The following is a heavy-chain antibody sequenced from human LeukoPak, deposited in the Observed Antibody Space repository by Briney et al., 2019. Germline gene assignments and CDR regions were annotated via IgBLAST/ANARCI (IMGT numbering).Heavy chain of an antibody. D-gene: IGHD2-15*01. CDR1: GGSISSYY. CDR2: IYHSGST. J-gene: IGHJ6*04. Sequence: SETLSLTCTVSGGSISSYYWSWIRQPPGKGLEWIGYIYHSGSTNYNPSLKSRVTISVDTSKNQFSLKLNSVTAADTAVYYCARSYCSGGSCHVAGMDVWGKGTTVTVSS. CDR3: ARSYCSGGSCHVAGMDV. V-gene: IGHV4-59*01.